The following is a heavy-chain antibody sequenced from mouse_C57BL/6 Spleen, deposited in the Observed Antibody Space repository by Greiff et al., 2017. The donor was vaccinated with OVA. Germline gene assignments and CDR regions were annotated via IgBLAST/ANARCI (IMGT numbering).Heavy chain of an antibody. Sequence: QVQLQQSGAELVRPGASVKLSCKASGYTFTDYYINWVKQRPGQGLEWIARIYPGSGNTYDNEKFKGKATLTAEKSSSTAYMQLSSLTSENSAVYLCARSGSYVRFAYWGQGTLVTVSA. CDR1: GYTFTDYY. CDR3: ARSGSYVRFAY. V-gene: IGHV1-76*01. CDR2: IYPGSGNT. D-gene: IGHD1-1*01. J-gene: IGHJ3*01.